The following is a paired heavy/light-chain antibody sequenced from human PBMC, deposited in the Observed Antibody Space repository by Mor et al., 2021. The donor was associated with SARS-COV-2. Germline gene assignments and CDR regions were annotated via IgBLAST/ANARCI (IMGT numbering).Heavy chain of an antibody. V-gene: IGHV4-38-2*02. D-gene: IGHD1-1*01. J-gene: IGHJ4*02. Sequence: QVQLQESGPRLVKPSETLSLTCTVSGYSISSGYYWGWIRQPPGKGLEWIGSIYHSGSTYYNLSLKSRVTVSVDTSKNQFSLRLSSVTAADTAIYYCARAPPRQLDYWGQGTLVTVSS. CDR1: GYSISSGYY. CDR3: ARAPPRQLDY. CDR2: IYHSGST.
Light chain of an antibody. Sequence: DVVMTQSPLSLPVTLGQPASISCRSSQSLVHTDGNTYLNWFQQRPGQSPRRLIYKVSNRDSGVPDRFSGSGSGTDFTLKISRVEAEDVGVYYCMQGTHWPPGYTFGQGTKLEI. V-gene: IGKV2-30*02. CDR3: MQGTHWPPGYT. CDR1: QSLVHTDGNTY. J-gene: IGKJ2*01. CDR2: KVS.